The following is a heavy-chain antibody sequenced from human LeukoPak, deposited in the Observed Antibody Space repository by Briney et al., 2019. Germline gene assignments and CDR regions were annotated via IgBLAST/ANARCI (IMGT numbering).Heavy chain of an antibody. D-gene: IGHD3-16*01. V-gene: IGHV3-30-3*01. CDR3: ARRNVGGPFGD. Sequence: PGGSLRLSCAASGFTFSDYAMHWVRQAPGKGLEWVSVMSYDGSNKFYADSVKGRFTISRDNSKNTLYMQTNSLRAADTAVYYCARRNVGGPFGDWGQGCLVTVSS. CDR2: MSYDGSNK. J-gene: IGHJ4*02. CDR1: GFTFSDYA.